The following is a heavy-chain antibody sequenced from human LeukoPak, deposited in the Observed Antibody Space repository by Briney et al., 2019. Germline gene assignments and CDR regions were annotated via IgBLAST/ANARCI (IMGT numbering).Heavy chain of an antibody. Sequence: PGGSLRLSCATSGFTLSTYDMHWVRQAPGKGLEWVAHIRYDGLKKRYADFVRGRVTVSRDNSKNTLYLQMNSLRAEDTAVYYCAKDRETFSSYGYFDYWGQGTLVPVSS. CDR1: GFTLSTYD. D-gene: IGHD2-21*01. CDR2: IRYDGLKK. CDR3: AKDRETFSSYGYFDY. J-gene: IGHJ4*02. V-gene: IGHV3-30*02.